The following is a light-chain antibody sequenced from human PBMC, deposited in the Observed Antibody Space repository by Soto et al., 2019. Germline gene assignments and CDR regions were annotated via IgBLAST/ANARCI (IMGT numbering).Light chain of an antibody. Sequence: QSALTQPASVSGSPGQSITISCTGTSSDVGRYNFVSWYQQHPGKAPKLMIFEVSNRPSGVSNRFSASKSGNTASLPISGLQAEDEADYYCYSYTGSSNGVFGGGTKLTVL. CDR1: SSDVGRYNF. CDR2: EVS. J-gene: IGLJ3*02. CDR3: YSYTGSSNGV. V-gene: IGLV2-14*01.